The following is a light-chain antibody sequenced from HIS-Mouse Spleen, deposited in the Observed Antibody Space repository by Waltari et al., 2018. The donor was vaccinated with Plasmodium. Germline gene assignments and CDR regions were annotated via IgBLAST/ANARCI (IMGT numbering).Light chain of an antibody. Sequence: QSALTQPRSVSGSPGQSVTISCTGTSSDVGGYNYVSWYQQHPGKAPELMIYDVSKRTSGVPDRFSGSKSGHTASLTISGLQAEDEADYYCCSYAGSYTRVFGGGTKLTVL. CDR3: CSYAGSYTRV. J-gene: IGLJ2*01. CDR1: SSDVGGYNY. CDR2: DVS. V-gene: IGLV2-11*01.